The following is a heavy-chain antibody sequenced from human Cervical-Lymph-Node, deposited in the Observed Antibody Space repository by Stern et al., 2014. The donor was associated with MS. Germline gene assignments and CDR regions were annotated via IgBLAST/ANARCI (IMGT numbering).Heavy chain of an antibody. CDR1: GGSFKHYA. Sequence: VQLVQSGAEVKKPGSSVKVSCRASGGSFKHYAVSWVRQAPGQGLEWIGGIIPIFGTSDYAQKLQGRVTMTADKSTSAVYMERTRLTYGDAAVYFGTRDDGGGVDYWGQGTPITVSS. CDR2: IIPIFGTS. D-gene: IGHD3-16*01. V-gene: IGHV1-69*06. J-gene: IGHJ4*02. CDR3: TRDDGGGVDY.